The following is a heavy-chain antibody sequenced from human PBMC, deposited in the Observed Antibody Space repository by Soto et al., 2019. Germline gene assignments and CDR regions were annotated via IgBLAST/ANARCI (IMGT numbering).Heavy chain of an antibody. Sequence: QVQLVQPGAEVKKPGASVKVSCKTSGYTFTDYGVSWVRQAPGQGLEWMGWISGDNGNTNYARKFQGRVTMTTDTSTSTAYKEQMSLISDDAAMYYCARTAGEQLRHFDWLTHFDYWGQGTLVTVSS. V-gene: IGHV1-18*01. CDR1: GYTFTDYG. J-gene: IGHJ4*02. D-gene: IGHD3-9*01. CDR2: ISGDNGNT. CDR3: ARTAGEQLRHFDWLTHFDY.